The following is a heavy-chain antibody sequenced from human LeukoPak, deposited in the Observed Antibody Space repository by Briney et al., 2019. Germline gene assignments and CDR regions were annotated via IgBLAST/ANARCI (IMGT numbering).Heavy chain of an antibody. J-gene: IGHJ3*02. CDR3: AKVVGDPPGAFDI. CDR2: ISWNSGSI. Sequence: PGRSLRLFCTPSGFTFYDCAIHGVPQAPGEGGEGVSGISWNSGSIGYADSVKGRFTISRDNAKNSLYLQMNSLRAEDTALYYCAKVVGDPPGAFDIWGQGTMVTVSS. V-gene: IGHV3-9*01. D-gene: IGHD1-26*01. CDR1: GFTFYDCA.